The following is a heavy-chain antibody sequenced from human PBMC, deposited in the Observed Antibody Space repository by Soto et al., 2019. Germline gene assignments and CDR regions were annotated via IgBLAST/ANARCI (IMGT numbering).Heavy chain of an antibody. CDR1: GYSISSGYY. Sequence: SETLSLTCTVSGYSISSGYYWGWIRQPPGKGLEWIGSIYHSGSTYYNPSLKSRVTISVDTSKNQFSLKLSSVTAADTAVYYCARYGGSYYYFDYWGQGTLVTVSS. CDR3: ARYGGSYYYFDY. V-gene: IGHV4-38-2*02. CDR2: IYHSGST. J-gene: IGHJ4*02. D-gene: IGHD1-26*01.